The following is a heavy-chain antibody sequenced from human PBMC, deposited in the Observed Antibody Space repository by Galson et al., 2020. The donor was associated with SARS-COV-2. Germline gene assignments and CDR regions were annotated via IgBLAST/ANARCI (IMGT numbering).Heavy chain of an antibody. J-gene: IGHJ4*02. Sequence: GESPKISCAASGFPFSSYAMSWVRQAPGKGLEWVTSISGSGASPYYADSVKGRFTISRDNSKNTLYLEMNSLRAEDTAIYYCAKMEGIAVAATPNWGQGTLVTVSS. CDR1: GFPFSSYA. CDR2: ISGSGASP. CDR3: AKMEGIAVAATPN. V-gene: IGHV3-23*01. D-gene: IGHD6-19*01.